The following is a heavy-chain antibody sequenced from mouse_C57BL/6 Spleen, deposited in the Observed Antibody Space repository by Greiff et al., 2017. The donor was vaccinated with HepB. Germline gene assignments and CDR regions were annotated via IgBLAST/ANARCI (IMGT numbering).Heavy chain of an antibody. CDR2: IDPSDSYT. CDR3: ARSPYYYGSSRLFDY. Sequence: VQLQQPGAELVRPGTSVKLSCKASGYTFTSYWMHWVKQRPGQGLEWIGVIDPSDSYTNYNQKFKGKATLTVDTSSSTAYMQLSSLTSEDSAVYYCARSPYYYGSSRLFDYWGQGTTLTVSS. V-gene: IGHV1-59*01. D-gene: IGHD1-1*01. J-gene: IGHJ2*01. CDR1: GYTFTSYW.